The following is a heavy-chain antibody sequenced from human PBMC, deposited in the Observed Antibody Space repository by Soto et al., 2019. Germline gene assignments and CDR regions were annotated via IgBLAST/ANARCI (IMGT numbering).Heavy chain of an antibody. CDR1: GGSISSYY. Sequence: PSETLSLTCTVSGGSISSYYWSWIRQPPGKGLEWIGYIYYSGSTNYNPSLKSRVTISVDTSKNQFSLKLSSVTAADTAVYYCASRYSGYDPPMAYYYYMDVWGKGTTVTVSS. V-gene: IGHV4-59*01. CDR3: ASRYSGYDPPMAYYYYMDV. CDR2: IYYSGST. J-gene: IGHJ6*03. D-gene: IGHD5-12*01.